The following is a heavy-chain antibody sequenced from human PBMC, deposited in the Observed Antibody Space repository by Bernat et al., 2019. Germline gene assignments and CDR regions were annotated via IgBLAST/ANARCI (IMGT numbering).Heavy chain of an antibody. CDR3: AKCLPESESYNWYFDL. V-gene: IGHV3-23*01. CDR2: ISRRGGST. Sequence: EEQLLESGGGLVQPGGSLRLSCAASGFTFSSHAMAWVRQAHGRGLEWVSGISRRGGSTFYADSVKGRFTISRDNSKNTLYLQMTSLRAEDTAVYYCAKCLPESESYNWYFDLWGRDTLVTVSS. CDR1: GFTFSSHA. J-gene: IGHJ2*01. D-gene: IGHD2-2*02.